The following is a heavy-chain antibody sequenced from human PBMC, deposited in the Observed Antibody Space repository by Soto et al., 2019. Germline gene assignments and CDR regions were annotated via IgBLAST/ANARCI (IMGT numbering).Heavy chain of an antibody. CDR2: TRNKANSYTT. V-gene: IGHV3-72*01. CDR1: GFTFSVHY. CDR3: ARGPIRFGAQYSYYDMDV. J-gene: IGHJ6*02. D-gene: IGHD3-10*01. Sequence: GGSLRLSCAASGFTFSVHYMDWVRQAPGKGLEWVGRTRNKANSYTTDYAASVEGRFTISRDESKNSLYLHMNSLKTEDTAVYYCARGPIRFGAQYSYYDMDVWGQGTTVTVSS.